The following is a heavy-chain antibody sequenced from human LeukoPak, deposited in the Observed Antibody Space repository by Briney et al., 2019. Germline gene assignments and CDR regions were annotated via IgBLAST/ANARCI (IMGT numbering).Heavy chain of an antibody. D-gene: IGHD1-26*01. V-gene: IGHV3-23*01. Sequence: GGSLRLSCAASGFTFSSYAMSWVRQAPGKGLEWVSAISGSGGSTYHADSVKGRFTISRDNSKNTLYLQMNSLRVEDTAVYYCARAVVGTTSGWFDPWGQGTLVTVSS. CDR3: ARAVVGTTSGWFDP. CDR1: GFTFSSYA. J-gene: IGHJ5*02. CDR2: ISGSGGST.